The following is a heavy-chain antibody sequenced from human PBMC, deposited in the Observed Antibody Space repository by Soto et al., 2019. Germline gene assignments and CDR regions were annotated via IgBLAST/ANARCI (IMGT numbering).Heavy chain of an antibody. CDR2: AHHSGRT. Sequence: QVQLQESGPGLVKPSGTLSLTCTVSGGSMSSSNWWNWVRQSPGKGLEWIGEAHHSGRTNYNSSLKRRVTAGDDKPNIHYSLKLTCVNAADRAGYYCAGSEATVLESWGQGTLVSVSS. D-gene: IGHD1-26*01. J-gene: IGHJ4*02. CDR1: GGSMSSSNW. V-gene: IGHV4-4*02. CDR3: AGSEATVLES.